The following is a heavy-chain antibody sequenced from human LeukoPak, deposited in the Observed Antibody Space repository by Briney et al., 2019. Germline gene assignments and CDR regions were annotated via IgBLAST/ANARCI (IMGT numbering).Heavy chain of an antibody. D-gene: IGHD3-16*02. CDR2: INPNSGGT. Sequence: ASVKVSCKASGYTFTGYYMHWVRQAPGQGLEWMGRINPNSGGTNYAQKLQGRVTMTTGTATSTAYMELRSLRSDDTAVYYCARGGRLGELSSLDYWGQGTLVTVSS. J-gene: IGHJ4*02. CDR3: ARGGRLGELSSLDY. V-gene: IGHV1-2*06. CDR1: GYTFTGYY.